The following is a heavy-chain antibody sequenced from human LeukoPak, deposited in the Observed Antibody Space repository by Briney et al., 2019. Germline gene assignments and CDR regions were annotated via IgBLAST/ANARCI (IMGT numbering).Heavy chain of an antibody. J-gene: IGHJ4*02. D-gene: IGHD5-24*01. CDR3: ARADRDGNKRILD. CDR2: IKQDGSQK. Sequence: GGSLRLSCSASGFTFSSNCMTWVRQAPGKGLEWVATIKQDGSQKYYLDSVKGRFSISRDNAENSLFLQMNSLRVEDTAEYFRARADRDGNKRILDWGQGTLVSVSS. V-gene: IGHV3-7*04. CDR1: GFTFSSNC.